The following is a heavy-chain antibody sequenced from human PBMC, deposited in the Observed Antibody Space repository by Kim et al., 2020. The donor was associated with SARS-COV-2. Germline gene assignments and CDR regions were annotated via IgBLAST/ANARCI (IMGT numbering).Heavy chain of an antibody. CDR3: AKMGGYCSGGSCYSGDF. V-gene: IGHV3-23*03. Sequence: GGSLRLSCAASGFTFSSYAMSWVRQAPGKGLEWVSVIYSGGSSTYYADSVKGRFTISRDNSKNTLYLQMNSLRAEDTAVYYCAKMGGYCSGGSCYSGDF. D-gene: IGHD2-15*01. CDR1: GFTFSSYA. CDR2: IYSGGSST. J-gene: IGHJ4*01.